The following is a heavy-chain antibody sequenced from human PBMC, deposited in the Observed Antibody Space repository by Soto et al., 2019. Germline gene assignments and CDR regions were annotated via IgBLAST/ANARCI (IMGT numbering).Heavy chain of an antibody. CDR3: STVSYINIIPVRLDY. V-gene: IGHV3-15*07. CDR2: VKSKTAGGTT. D-gene: IGHD3-22*01. CDR1: GFIFSNAW. J-gene: IGHJ4*01. Sequence: GGSLRLSCTASGFIFSNAWINWVRQAPGKGLEWVGRVKSKTAGGTTDFAAPVKGRFAISRDDSKNIVYMQMNSLRTEDTAVYYCSTVSYINIIPVRLDYWGLGTRVTVSS.